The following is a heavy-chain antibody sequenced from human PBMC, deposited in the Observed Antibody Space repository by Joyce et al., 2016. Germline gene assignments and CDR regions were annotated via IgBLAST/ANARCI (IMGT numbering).Heavy chain of an antibody. CDR3: ARVIPQWLGYYFDY. J-gene: IGHJ4*02. V-gene: IGHV3-11*06. Sequence: QVQLVESGGGLAKPGGSLRLSCAASGFTFSDYYMIWIRQTPGKGLEWVSYINTGSTYTNYADSVRGRVTISRDNAKNSLCLQMNSLRAEDTAVYYCARVIPQWLGYYFDYWGQGILVTVSS. CDR2: INTGSTYT. CDR1: GFTFSDYY. D-gene: IGHD6-19*01.